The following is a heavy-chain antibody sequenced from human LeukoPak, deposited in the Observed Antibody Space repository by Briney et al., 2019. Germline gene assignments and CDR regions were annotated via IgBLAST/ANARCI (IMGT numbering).Heavy chain of an antibody. CDR3: ARVGYYYDSSGYDYFDY. Sequence: SETLSLTCTVPGGSISSYYWSWIRQPPGKGLEWIGYIYYSGSTNYNPSLKSRVTISVDTSKNQFSVKLTSVTAAVTAVYYCARVGYYYDSSGYDYFDYWGQGTLVTVSS. CDR2: IYYSGST. J-gene: IGHJ4*02. D-gene: IGHD3-22*01. CDR1: GGSISSYY. V-gene: IGHV4-59*01.